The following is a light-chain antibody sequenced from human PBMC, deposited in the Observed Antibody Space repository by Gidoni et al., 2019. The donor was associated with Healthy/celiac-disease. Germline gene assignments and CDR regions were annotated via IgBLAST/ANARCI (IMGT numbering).Light chain of an antibody. CDR2: AAS. Sequence: DIQMTQSPSSLSASVGDRVTITCRASQSISSYLNWYQQKPGKAPTLLIYAASSLQSGVPSRFSGSGSGTDFTLTISSLQPEDFATYYCRQGYSTPRTFGQGTRVEIK. V-gene: IGKV1-39*01. CDR3: RQGYSTPRT. CDR1: QSISSY. J-gene: IGKJ1*01.